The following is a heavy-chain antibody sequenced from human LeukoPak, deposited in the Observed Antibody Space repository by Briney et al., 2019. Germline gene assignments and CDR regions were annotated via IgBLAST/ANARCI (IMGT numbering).Heavy chain of an antibody. CDR1: GFTFSNYA. V-gene: IGHV3-64*01. CDR2: ISSNGHDT. CDR3: ARRPVSSMYYFDY. Sequence: AGGSLRLSCAASGFTFSNYAMDWVRQAPGKGLEHVSGISSNGHDTYYANSVKDRFTISRDNSRNTLYLQMGSLRVEDMAVYYCARRPVSSMYYFDYWGQGALVTVSS. J-gene: IGHJ4*02.